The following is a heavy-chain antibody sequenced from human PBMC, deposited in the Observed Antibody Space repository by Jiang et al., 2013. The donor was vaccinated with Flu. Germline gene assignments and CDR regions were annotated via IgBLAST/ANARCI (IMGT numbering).Heavy chain of an antibody. V-gene: IGHV1-3*01. CDR3: ARHRRDYDSSGYYYYDYGIDV. D-gene: IGHD3-22*01. CDR1: GYTFTDSA. CDR2: INAGSGNT. J-gene: IGHJ6*04. Sequence: SGAEVKEPGASVTISCKASGYTFTDSAIHWVRQAPGQSLEWVGWINAGSGNTKYSEKFQGRVTFTRDTSASTVSMELSRLRSEDTAVYYCARHRRDYDSSGYYYYDYGIDVWGKGTTVTVSS.